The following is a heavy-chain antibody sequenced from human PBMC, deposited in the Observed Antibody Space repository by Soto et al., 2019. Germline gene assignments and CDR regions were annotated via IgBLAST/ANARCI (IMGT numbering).Heavy chain of an antibody. Sequence: GGSLRLSCAASGFTFSSYGMHWVRQAPGKGLEWVAVIWYDGSNKYYADSVKGRFTISRDNSKNTLYLQMNSLRAEDTAVYYCARDRVAAAEGYYYYGMDVWGQGTTVTVSS. J-gene: IGHJ6*02. D-gene: IGHD6-13*01. CDR3: ARDRVAAAEGYYYYGMDV. V-gene: IGHV3-33*01. CDR2: IWYDGSNK. CDR1: GFTFSSYG.